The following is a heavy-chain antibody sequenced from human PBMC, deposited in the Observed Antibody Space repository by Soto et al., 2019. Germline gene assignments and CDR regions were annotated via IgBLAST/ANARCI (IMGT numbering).Heavy chain of an antibody. D-gene: IGHD6-13*01. J-gene: IGHJ1*01. CDR2: ISYDGSNK. CDR3: AKDRYSSSWEYFQH. V-gene: IGHV3-30-3*01. Sequence: GGSLRLSCAASGFTFSSYAMHWVRQAPGKGLEWVAVISYDGSNKYYADSVKGRFTISRDNSKNTLYLQMNSLRAEDTAVYYCAKDRYSSSWEYFQHWDQGTLVTVSS. CDR1: GFTFSSYA.